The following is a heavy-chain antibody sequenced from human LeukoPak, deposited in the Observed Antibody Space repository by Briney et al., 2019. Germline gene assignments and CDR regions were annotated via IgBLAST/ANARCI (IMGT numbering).Heavy chain of an antibody. V-gene: IGHV3-23*01. CDR3: AKALWFGELLNYFDY. CDR1: GFTFISYA. CDR2: ISGSGAGT. J-gene: IGHJ4*02. D-gene: IGHD3-10*01. Sequence: GGSLRLSCAASGFTFISYAMSWVRQAPGKGLEWVLVISGSGAGTHYADSVKGRFIISRDNSKNTVYLQLNSLGPEDTAVYYCAKALWFGELLNYFDYWGQGILVTVSS.